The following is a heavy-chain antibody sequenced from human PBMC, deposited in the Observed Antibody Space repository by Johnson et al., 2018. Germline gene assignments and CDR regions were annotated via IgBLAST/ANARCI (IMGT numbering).Heavy chain of an antibody. CDR3: ARDREISHDAFDI. V-gene: IGHV3-33*01. J-gene: IGHJ3*02. D-gene: IGHD2/OR15-2a*01. CDR2: IWYDGSNK. Sequence: QVQLVESGGGVVQPGRSLRLSCAASGFTFSSYGMHWVRQAPGKGLEWVAVIWYDGSNKYYADSVKGRFTISSDNSKNTLYLQMDSLRAEDTAVYYCARDREISHDAFDIWGQGTMVTVSS. CDR1: GFTFSSYG.